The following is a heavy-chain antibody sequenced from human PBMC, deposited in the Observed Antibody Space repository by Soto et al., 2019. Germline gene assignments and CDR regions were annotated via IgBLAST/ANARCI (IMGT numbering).Heavy chain of an antibody. D-gene: IGHD3-16*01. CDR3: TRDLFSYDYSGILWFDP. V-gene: IGHV3-73*02. Sequence: EVQLVESGGGLVQPGGSLKLSCAASGFAFSGSAMYWVRQASGKGPEWVGSIRSKGHNYATEYAASVKGRFTISRDNSKNTAYRQRNSLQTEDTAVYYCTRDLFSYDYSGILWFDPWGQGTLVTVSS. J-gene: IGHJ5*02. CDR1: GFAFSGSA. CDR2: IRSKGHNYAT.